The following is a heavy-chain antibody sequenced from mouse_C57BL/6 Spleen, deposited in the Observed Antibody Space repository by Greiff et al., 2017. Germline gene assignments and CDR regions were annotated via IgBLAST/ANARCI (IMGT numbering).Heavy chain of an antibody. D-gene: IGHD1-1*01. Sequence: QVQLQQPGAELVKPGASVKMSCKASGYTFTSYWITWVKQRPGQGLEWIGDLYPGSGSTNYHEKFKSKATLTVDTSSSTAYMQLSSLPSEDSAVYYCARSLHYYGSSHYYAMDYWGQGTSVTVSS. CDR1: GYTFTSYW. CDR2: LYPGSGST. V-gene: IGHV1-55*01. CDR3: ARSLHYYGSSHYYAMDY. J-gene: IGHJ4*01.